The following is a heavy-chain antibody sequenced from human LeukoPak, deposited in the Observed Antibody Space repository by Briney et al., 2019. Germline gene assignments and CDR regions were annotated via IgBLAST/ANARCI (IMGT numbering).Heavy chain of an antibody. Sequence: GGSLRLSCAASGFTFSSYWMHWVRQAPGKGLEWVAVIWYDGSNKYYADSVKGRFTISRDNSKNTLYLQMNSLRAEDTAVYYCARDGIAVADTSYYFDYWGQGTLVTVSS. J-gene: IGHJ4*02. D-gene: IGHD6-19*01. V-gene: IGHV3-33*08. CDR1: GFTFSSYW. CDR2: IWYDGSNK. CDR3: ARDGIAVADTSYYFDY.